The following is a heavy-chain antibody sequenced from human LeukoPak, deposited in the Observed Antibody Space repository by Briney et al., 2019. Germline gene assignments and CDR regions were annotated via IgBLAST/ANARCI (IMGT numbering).Heavy chain of an antibody. V-gene: IGHV3-7*01. CDR3: ARIRSDY. CDR2: IKQDGTEK. CDR1: GFSFSNYW. D-gene: IGHD4-17*01. J-gene: IGHJ4*02. Sequence: GGSLRLSCAASGFSFSNYWMNWVRQAPGKGLEWVANIKQDGTEKFYMDSVKGRFTFSRDNAKNLLFLQMNSLRVEDTALYYCARIRSDYWGQGALVTVSS.